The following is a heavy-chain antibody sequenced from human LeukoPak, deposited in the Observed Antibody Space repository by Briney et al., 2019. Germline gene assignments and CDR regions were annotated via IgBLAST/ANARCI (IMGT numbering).Heavy chain of an antibody. Sequence: ASVKVSCKASGYTFTSYYMHWVRQAPGQGLEWMGIINPSGGSTSYAQKFQGRVTMTRDTSTSTLYMELSSLRPEDTAVHYCARDGWSEMGTILREVVSDYWGQGTLVTVSS. V-gene: IGHV1-46*01. J-gene: IGHJ4*02. CDR3: ARDGWSEMGTILREVVSDY. D-gene: IGHD5-24*01. CDR1: GYTFTSYY. CDR2: INPSGGST.